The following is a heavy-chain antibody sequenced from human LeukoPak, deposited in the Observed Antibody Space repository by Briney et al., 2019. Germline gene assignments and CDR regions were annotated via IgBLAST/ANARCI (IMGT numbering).Heavy chain of an antibody. Sequence: GGSLRLSCAASGYTVSSNYMSWVRQAPGKGLEWVSVIYSGGSTYYADSVKGRFTISRDNSKNTLYLQMNSLRAEDTAVYYCAKYYGSDVASVDVWGQGTTVTVSS. V-gene: IGHV3-66*01. CDR2: IYSGGST. CDR3: AKYYGSDVASVDV. CDR1: GYTVSSNY. D-gene: IGHD3-10*01. J-gene: IGHJ6*02.